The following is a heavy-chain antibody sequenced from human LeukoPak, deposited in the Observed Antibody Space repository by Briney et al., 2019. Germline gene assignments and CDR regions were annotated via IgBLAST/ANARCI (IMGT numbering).Heavy chain of an antibody. J-gene: IGHJ4*02. CDR2: ISYDGSNK. Sequence: PGGSLRLSCAASGFTFSSYGMHWVRQAPGKGLEWVAVISYDGSNKYYADSVKGRFTISRDNSKNTLYLQMNSLRAEDTAVYYCARERVAVDYWGQGTLVTVSS. D-gene: IGHD6-19*01. CDR1: GFTFSSYG. CDR3: ARERVAVDY. V-gene: IGHV3-30*03.